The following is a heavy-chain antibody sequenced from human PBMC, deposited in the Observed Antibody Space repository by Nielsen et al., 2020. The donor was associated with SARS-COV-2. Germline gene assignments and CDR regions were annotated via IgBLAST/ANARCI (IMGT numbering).Heavy chain of an antibody. Sequence: ASVKVSCKASGYTFIRYGISWVRQAPGQGLEWMGWISAYNGNTNYAQKLQGRVTMTTDTSTSTAYMELRSLRSDDTAVYYCARDGWGQQLDSFIDYWGQGTLVTVSS. D-gene: IGHD6-13*01. V-gene: IGHV1-18*01. CDR1: GYTFIRYG. CDR3: ARDGWGQQLDSFIDY. J-gene: IGHJ4*02. CDR2: ISAYNGNT.